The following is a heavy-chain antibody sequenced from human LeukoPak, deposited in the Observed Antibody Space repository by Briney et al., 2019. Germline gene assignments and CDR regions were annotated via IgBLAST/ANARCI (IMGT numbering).Heavy chain of an antibody. CDR3: AGSNQADDY. CDR1: GFTFSSYW. V-gene: IGHV3-74*01. CDR2: INPGGSSI. J-gene: IGHJ4*02. D-gene: IGHD1-14*01. Sequence: PGRSLRLSCAASGFTFSSYWMHWVRQVPGKGLVWVARINPGGSSIAYADPVKGRFTISRDNAKNTLYLQMDSLRAEDTGVYYCAGSNQADDYWGQGTLVTVSS.